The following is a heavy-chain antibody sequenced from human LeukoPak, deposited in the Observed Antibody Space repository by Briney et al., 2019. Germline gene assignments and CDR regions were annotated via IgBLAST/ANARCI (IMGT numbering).Heavy chain of an antibody. CDR2: INHSGST. CDR1: GGSFSGYY. V-gene: IGHV4-34*01. D-gene: IGHD2-2*01. J-gene: IGHJ4*02. Sequence: SETLSLTCAVYGGSFSGYYWSWIRQPPGKGLEWIGEINHSGSTNYNPSLKSRVTISVDTSKNQFSPKLSSVTAADTAVYYCARGGGCSSTSCYRHFDYWGQGTLVTVSS. CDR3: ARGGGCSSTSCYRHFDY.